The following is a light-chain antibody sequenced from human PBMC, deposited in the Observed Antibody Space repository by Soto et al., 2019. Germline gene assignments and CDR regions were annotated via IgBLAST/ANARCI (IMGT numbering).Light chain of an antibody. CDR2: DVS. J-gene: IGLJ1*01. CDR1: SSDVGGYNY. V-gene: IGLV2-14*01. Sequence: LTQPASVSGSPGQSVTISCTGTSSDVGGYNYVSWYQQHPGKAPKLMIYDVSNRPSGVSNRFSGSKSGNTASLTISELQAEDEADYYCSSYTSSSTPLYVFGTGTKVTVL. CDR3: SSYTSSSTPLYV.